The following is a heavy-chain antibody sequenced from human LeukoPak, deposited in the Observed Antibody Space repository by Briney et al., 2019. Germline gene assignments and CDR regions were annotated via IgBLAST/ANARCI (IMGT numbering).Heavy chain of an antibody. CDR1: GGSFSGYY. Sequence: SETLSLTCAVYGGSFSGYYWSWIRQPPGKGLEWIGEINHSGSTNYNPSLKSRVTISVDTSKNQFSLKLSSVTAADTAVYYCARVGGDGWFDPWGQGTLVTVSS. CDR3: ARVGGDGWFDP. V-gene: IGHV4-34*01. J-gene: IGHJ5*02. D-gene: IGHD3-10*01. CDR2: INHSGST.